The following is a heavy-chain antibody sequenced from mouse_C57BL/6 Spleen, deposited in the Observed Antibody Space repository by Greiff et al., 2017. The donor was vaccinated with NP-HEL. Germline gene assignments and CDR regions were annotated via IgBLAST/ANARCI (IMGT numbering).Heavy chain of an antibody. V-gene: IGHV1-59*01. CDR2: IDPSDSYT. D-gene: IGHD1-1*01. J-gene: IGHJ2*01. CDR1: GYTFTSYW. CDR3: AKTYGSSQYYFDY. Sequence: QVQLQQPGAELVRPGTSVKLSCKASGYTFTSYWMHWVKQRPGQGLEWIGVIDPSDSYTNYNQKFKGKATLTVDTSSSTAYMQLSSLTSEDSAVYYCAKTYGSSQYYFDYWGQGTTLTVSS.